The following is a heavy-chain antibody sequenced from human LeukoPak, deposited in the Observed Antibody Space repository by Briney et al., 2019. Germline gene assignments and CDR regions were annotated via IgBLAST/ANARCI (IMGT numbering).Heavy chain of an antibody. D-gene: IGHD1-26*01. V-gene: IGHV3-21*01. Sequence: SGGSLRLSCAASGFTFSSYSMNWVRQAPGKGLAWVSTISSSSSYIYSADSVRGRFTISRDNAKNSLYLQMNSLRAEDTAVYYCARRFRSHDDYWGQGTLVTVSS. CDR3: ARRFRSHDDY. CDR1: GFTFSSYS. J-gene: IGHJ4*02. CDR2: ISSSSSYI.